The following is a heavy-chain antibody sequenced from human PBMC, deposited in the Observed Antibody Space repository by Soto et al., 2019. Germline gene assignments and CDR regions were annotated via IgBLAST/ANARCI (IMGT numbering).Heavy chain of an antibody. CDR1: GFKFSSYA. CDR2: ISATGGGT. Sequence: GGSLRLSCAASGFKFSSYAMSWVRQAPGKGLEWVSLISATGGGTYYADSVKGRFTISRDNSDNTLYLQVHSLRAEDTAVYYCAKDRREGGNSAFYFDFWGQGAQVTVSS. CDR3: AKDRREGGNSAFYFDF. D-gene: IGHD3-16*01. V-gene: IGHV3-23*01. J-gene: IGHJ5*01.